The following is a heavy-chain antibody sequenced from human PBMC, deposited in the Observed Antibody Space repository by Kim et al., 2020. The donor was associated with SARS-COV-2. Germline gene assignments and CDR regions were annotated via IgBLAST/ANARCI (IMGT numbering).Heavy chain of an antibody. D-gene: IGHD3-16*02. Sequence: TPSLKSRVTISVDTSKNQFSLKLSSVTAADTAVYYCAGTSLVIPGYFDLWGRGTLVTVSS. CDR3: AGTSLVIPGYFDL. V-gene: IGHV4-39*07. J-gene: IGHJ2*01.